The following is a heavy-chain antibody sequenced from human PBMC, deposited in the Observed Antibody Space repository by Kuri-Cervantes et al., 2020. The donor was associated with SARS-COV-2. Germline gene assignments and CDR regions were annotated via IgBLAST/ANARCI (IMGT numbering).Heavy chain of an antibody. J-gene: IGHJ3*02. CDR3: TRVGRDGYKGAFDI. D-gene: IGHD5-24*01. CDR1: GGSISSGGYY. V-gene: IGHV4-30-2*01. CDR2: IYHSGST. Sequence: SETLSLTCTVSGGSISSGGYYWSWIRQPPGKGLEWIGYIYHSGSTYYNPSLKSRVTISVDRSKSQFSLKLSSVTAADTAVYYCTRVGRDGYKGAFDIWGQGTMVTVSS.